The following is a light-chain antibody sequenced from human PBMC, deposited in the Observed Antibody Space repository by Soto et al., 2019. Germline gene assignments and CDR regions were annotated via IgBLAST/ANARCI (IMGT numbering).Light chain of an antibody. CDR1: QSISTW. Sequence: DIQMTQSPSTLSASVGDRVTITCRASQSISTWLAWYQQKPGKAPKLLIYKASSLESGVPSRFNGSGSGTEFTLTISSLQPDDFPPYYGRHYNSYPESFGQGTKVEIK. CDR3: RHYNSYPES. J-gene: IGKJ1*01. V-gene: IGKV1-5*03. CDR2: KAS.